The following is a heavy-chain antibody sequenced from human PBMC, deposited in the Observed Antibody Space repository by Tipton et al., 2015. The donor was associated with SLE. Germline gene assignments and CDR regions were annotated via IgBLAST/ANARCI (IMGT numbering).Heavy chain of an antibody. CDR2: IYYSGST. CDR3: AKRPDAFDI. CDR1: GGSISSSSYY. V-gene: IGHV4-39*01. J-gene: IGHJ3*02. Sequence: TLSLTCAVYGGSISSSSYYWGWIRQPPGKGLEWMGSIYYSGSTYYNPSLKSPVTISVDTSKNQFSLKLSSVTAADTAVYYCAKRPDAFDIWGQGTMVTVSS.